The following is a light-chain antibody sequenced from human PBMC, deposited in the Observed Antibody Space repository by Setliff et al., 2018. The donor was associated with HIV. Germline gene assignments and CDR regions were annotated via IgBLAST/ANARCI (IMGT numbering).Light chain of an antibody. Sequence: DIVMTQSPDSLPVSLGERATITCKSSQSVLYRSNNKNYVAWYQKRPGQPPRLLLSWTSVREFVVPDRFNGSGSGTEFTLTISSLQAEDVAVYYCQQYYGRPYTFGQGTKVDIK. CDR3: QQYYGRPYT. CDR2: WTS. CDR1: QSVLYRSNNKNY. V-gene: IGKV4-1*01. J-gene: IGKJ2*01.